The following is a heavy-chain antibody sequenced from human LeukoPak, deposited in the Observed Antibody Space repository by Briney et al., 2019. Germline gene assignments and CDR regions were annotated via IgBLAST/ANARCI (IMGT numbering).Heavy chain of an antibody. CDR1: GISIRSSSYS. D-gene: IGHD5-18*01. J-gene: IGHJ4*02. CDR3: AKETVDTAMVVDY. CDR2: IYYTGTT. Sequence: SETLSLTCTVSGISIRSSSYSWGWIRQPPGKGLEWIGTIYYTGTTYYSPSLKNRVTISVDTSKNQFSLHLSSVTATDTAVYYCAKETVDTAMVVDYWGQGTLVTVSS. V-gene: IGHV4-39*01.